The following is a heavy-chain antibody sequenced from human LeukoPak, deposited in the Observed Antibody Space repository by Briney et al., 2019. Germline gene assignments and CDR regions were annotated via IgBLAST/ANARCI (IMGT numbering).Heavy chain of an antibody. CDR1: GFTFSSYA. V-gene: IGHV3-15*07. CDR2: IKSKTDGGTT. J-gene: IGHJ4*02. D-gene: IGHD6-19*01. CDR3: TTVRGGIAVD. Sequence: TGGSLRLSCAASGFTFSSYAMHWVRQAPGKGLEWVGRIKSKTDGGTTDYAAPVKGRFTISRDDSKNTLYLQMNSLKTEDTAVYYCTTVRGGIAVDWGQGTLVTVSS.